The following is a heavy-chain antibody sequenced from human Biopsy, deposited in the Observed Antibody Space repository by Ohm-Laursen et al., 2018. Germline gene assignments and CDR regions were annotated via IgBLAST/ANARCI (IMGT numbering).Heavy chain of an antibody. CDR3: ARDSGILNYGNFKYYHYYGMDV. V-gene: IGHV4-59*02. J-gene: IGHJ6*02. CDR2: IYYSVMT. Sequence: SDTLSLTCTVSGDSVTKYYWSWIRQPPGKGLEWIGHIYYSVMTNYNSSLQSRVSISVVTSRNQVSLTLSSVTAADTAVYYCARDSGILNYGNFKYYHYYGMDVWGQGTKVTVS. D-gene: IGHD4-11*01. CDR1: GDSVTKYY.